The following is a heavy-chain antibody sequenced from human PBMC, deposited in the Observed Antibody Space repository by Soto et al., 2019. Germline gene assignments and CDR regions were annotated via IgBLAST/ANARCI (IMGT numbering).Heavy chain of an antibody. CDR2: IWYDGSNK. J-gene: IGHJ5*02. D-gene: IGHD4-17*01. V-gene: IGHV3-33*01. Sequence: QVQLVESGGGVVQPGRSLRLSCAASGFTFSSYGMLWVRQAPGKGLEWVAVIWYDGSNKYYADSVKGRFTISRDNSKNTLYLQMNSLRAEDTAVYYCASPIYGDSGLYHWGQGTLVTVSS. CDR3: ASPIYGDSGLYH. CDR1: GFTFSSYG.